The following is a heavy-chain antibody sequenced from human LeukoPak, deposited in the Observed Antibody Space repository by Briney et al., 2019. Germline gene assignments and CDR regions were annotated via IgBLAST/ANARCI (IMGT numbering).Heavy chain of an antibody. V-gene: IGHV4-39*01. CDR1: GGSISSSSYY. D-gene: IGHD3-16*01. Sequence: SETLSLTCTVSGGSISSSSYYWGWIRQPPGKGLEWIGSIYYSGSTYYNPPLKSRVTISVDTSKNQFSLKLSSVTAADTAVYYCARLQSWGGYYYYYMDVWGKGTTVTVSS. J-gene: IGHJ6*03. CDR3: ARLQSWGGYYYYYMDV. CDR2: IYYSGST.